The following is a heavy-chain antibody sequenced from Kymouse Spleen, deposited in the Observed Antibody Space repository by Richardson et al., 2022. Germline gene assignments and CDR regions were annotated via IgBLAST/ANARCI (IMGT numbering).Heavy chain of an antibody. Sequence: QVQLQQWGAGLLKPSETLSLTCAVYGGSFSGYYWSWIRQPPGKGLEWIGEINHSGSTNYNPSLKSRVTISVDTSKNQFSLKLSSVTAADTAVYYCAKYSGSCFDIWGQGTMVTVSS. V-gene: IGHV4-34*01. CDR2: INHSGST. CDR3: AKYSGSCFDI. D-gene: IGHD1-26*01. CDR1: GGSFSGYY. J-gene: IGHJ3*02.